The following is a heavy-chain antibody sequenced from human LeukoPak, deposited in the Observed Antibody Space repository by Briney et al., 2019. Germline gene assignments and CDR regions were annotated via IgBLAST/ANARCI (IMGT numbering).Heavy chain of an antibody. CDR3: AGTYCYDSSGYYPAFDY. CDR1: GYSFTDYA. D-gene: IGHD3-22*01. CDR2: INAANGST. Sequence: ASVKVSCKASGYSFTDYAMHWVRQAPGQRLEWMGWINAANGSTKYSQNFQGRVTITRDTSASTAYMELSSLRSEDTAVYYCAGTYCYDSSGYYPAFDYWGQGTLVTVSS. J-gene: IGHJ4*02. V-gene: IGHV1-3*01.